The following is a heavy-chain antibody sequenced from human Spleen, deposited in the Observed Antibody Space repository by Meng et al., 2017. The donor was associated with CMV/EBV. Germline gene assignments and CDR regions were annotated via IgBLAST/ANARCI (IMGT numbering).Heavy chain of an antibody. Sequence: GSLRLSCTVSGGSISSSSYYWGWIRQPPGKGLEWIGSIYYSGSTYYNPSLKSRVTISVDTSKNQFSLKLSSVTAADTAVYYCARDHDWNYFDPWGQGTLVTVSS. J-gene: IGHJ5*02. CDR3: ARDHDWNYFDP. CDR1: GGSISSSSYY. D-gene: IGHD1-7*01. CDR2: IYYSGST. V-gene: IGHV4-39*07.